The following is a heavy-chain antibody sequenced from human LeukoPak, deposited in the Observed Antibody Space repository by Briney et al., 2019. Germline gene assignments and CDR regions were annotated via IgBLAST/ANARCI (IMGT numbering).Heavy chain of an antibody. CDR2: INPNSGGT. CDR1: GYTFTGYY. J-gene: IGHJ4*02. D-gene: IGHD3-22*01. V-gene: IGHV1-2*02. CDR3: ASLSLDYYDSTGSPSSHQNFDY. Sequence: ASVKVSCKASGYTFTGYYMHWVRQAPGQGLEWMGWINPNSGGTNYAQKFQGRVTMTRDMSTSTVYMELSSLRSEDTAVYYCASLSLDYYDSTGSPSSHQNFDYWGQGTLVTVSS.